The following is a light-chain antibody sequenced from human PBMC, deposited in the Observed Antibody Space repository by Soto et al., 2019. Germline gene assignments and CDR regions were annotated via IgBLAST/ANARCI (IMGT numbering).Light chain of an antibody. J-gene: IGKJ1*01. Sequence: EIVMTQSPATLAVSPWERASLSCRASQSVSSTYLAWYQQKPGQAPRLLIYDASSRATGIQDRFSGSGSGTDFTLTISSLEHEAFAVYYCQQHGSSQTFGQGTKVDIK. CDR2: DAS. CDR3: QQHGSSQT. V-gene: IGKV3-20*01. CDR1: QSVSSTY.